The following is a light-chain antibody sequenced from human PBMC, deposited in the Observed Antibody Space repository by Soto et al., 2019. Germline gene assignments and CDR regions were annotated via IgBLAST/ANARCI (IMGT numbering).Light chain of an antibody. CDR1: QSFSNSF. CDR2: GTF. Sequence: EIVLTQSPGTLSLSPGERATLSCRASQSFSNSFLAWFQQIPGQAPRLLMYGTFRRAIDIPDRFSGSGSGTNFTLTITGLEPEDFAVYYCQQYGTSPYTFGQGTKLEIK. CDR3: QQYGTSPYT. J-gene: IGKJ2*01. V-gene: IGKV3-20*01.